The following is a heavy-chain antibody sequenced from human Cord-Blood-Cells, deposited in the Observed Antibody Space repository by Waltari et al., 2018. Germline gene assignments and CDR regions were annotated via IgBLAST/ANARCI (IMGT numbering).Heavy chain of an antibody. CDR3: ARGRGWDI. V-gene: IGHV4-34*01. J-gene: IGHJ3*02. CDR1: GGSFSGYY. Sequence: QVQLQQWGAGLLKPSETLSLTCAVYGGSFSGYYWSWIRQPPGKGLEWIGEINHSGSTNYNPSLKSRVTISVDTSKNQLSLKLSSVTAADTAVYYCARGRGWDIWGQGTMVTVSS. CDR2: INHSGST. D-gene: IGHD2-15*01.